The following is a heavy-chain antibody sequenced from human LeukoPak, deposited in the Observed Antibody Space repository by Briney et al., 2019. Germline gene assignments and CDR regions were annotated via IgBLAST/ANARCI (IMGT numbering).Heavy chain of an antibody. CDR3: ARVGRILGVVTVDY. Sequence: SETLSLTCTVSGYSISSGYYWGWIRQPPGKGLEWIGSIYHSGSTYYNPSLKSRVTISVDTSKNQFSLKLSSVTAADTAVYYCARVGRILGVVTVDYWGQGALVTVSS. J-gene: IGHJ4*02. CDR1: GYSISSGYY. V-gene: IGHV4-38-2*02. D-gene: IGHD3-3*01. CDR2: IYHSGST.